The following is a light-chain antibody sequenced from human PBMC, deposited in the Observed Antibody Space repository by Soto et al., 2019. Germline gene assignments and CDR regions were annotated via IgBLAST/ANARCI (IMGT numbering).Light chain of an antibody. CDR1: QSVNTT. CDR2: DAS. CDR3: QQYNNWLT. Sequence: EVVMTQSPDTLSVSPGERATLSCRASQSVNTTLAWYQQKPGQAPRLLIFDASSRATAIPARFSGTGSGRDFTLTISSLQSEDFAVYYCQQYNNWLTFGGGTKVEIK. V-gene: IGKV3-15*01. J-gene: IGKJ4*01.